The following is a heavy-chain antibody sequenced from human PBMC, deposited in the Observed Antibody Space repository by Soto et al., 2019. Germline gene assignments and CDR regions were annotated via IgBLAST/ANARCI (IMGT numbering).Heavy chain of an antibody. J-gene: IGHJ5*02. CDR1: GLTFSSYW. CDR2: ISSSSSTI. CDR3: ARHPERIAEIGWFDP. Sequence: GGSLRLSCAASGLTFSSYWMHWVRQAPGKGLVWVSYISSSSSTIYYADSVKGRFTISRDNAKNSLYLQMNSLRAEDTAVYYCARHPERIAEIGWFDPWGQGTLVTVSS. D-gene: IGHD6-13*01. V-gene: IGHV3-48*01.